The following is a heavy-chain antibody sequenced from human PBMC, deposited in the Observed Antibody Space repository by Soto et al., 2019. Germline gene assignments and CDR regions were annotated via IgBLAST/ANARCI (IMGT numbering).Heavy chain of an antibody. V-gene: IGHV3-33*01. J-gene: IGHJ3*02. CDR1: GFTFSSYG. D-gene: IGHD3-22*01. CDR2: IWYDGSNK. CDR3: ARERRETYYYDSSGYSHDAFDI. Sequence: GGSLRLSCAASGFTFSSYGMHWVRQAPGKGLEWVAVIWYDGSNKYYADSVKGRFTISRDNSKNTLYLQMNSLRAEDTAVYYCARERRETYYYDSSGYSHDAFDIWGQGTMVTVSS.